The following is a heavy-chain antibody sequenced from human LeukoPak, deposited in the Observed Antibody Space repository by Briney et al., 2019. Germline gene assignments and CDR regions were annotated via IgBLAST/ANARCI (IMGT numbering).Heavy chain of an antibody. CDR2: INPSGGST. D-gene: IGHD3-22*01. CDR3: TRQDYYDSSGYYPFDY. J-gene: IGHJ4*02. V-gene: IGHV1-46*02. Sequence: GASVKVSCKASGYTFNSYYMHWVRQAPGQGLEWMGIINPSGGSTSYAQKFQGRVTMTRDTSTSTVYMELNSLKTEDTAVYYCTRQDYYDSSGYYPFDYWGQGTLVTVSS. CDR1: GYTFNSYY.